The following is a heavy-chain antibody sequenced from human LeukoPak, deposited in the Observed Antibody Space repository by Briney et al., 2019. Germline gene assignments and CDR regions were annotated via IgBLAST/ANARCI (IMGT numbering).Heavy chain of an antibody. V-gene: IGHV1-69*13. Sequence: SVKVSCKASGGTFSSYAISWVRQAPGQGLEWMGGIIPIFGTANYAQKFQGRVTITADESTSTAYMELSSLRSEDTAVYYCAREGIAVAATGAFDIWGQGTMVTVSS. D-gene: IGHD6-19*01. CDR1: GGTFSSYA. CDR2: IIPIFGTA. CDR3: AREGIAVAATGAFDI. J-gene: IGHJ3*02.